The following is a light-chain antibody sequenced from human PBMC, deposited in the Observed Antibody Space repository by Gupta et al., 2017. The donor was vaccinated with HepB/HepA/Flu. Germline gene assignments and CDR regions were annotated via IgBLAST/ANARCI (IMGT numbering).Light chain of an antibody. CDR2: GAS. Sequence: EIVMTQSPATLSVSPGERVTLSCRASQSVQNMLAWYQQKPGQAPRLLIYGASTRATGIPARCSGSGGETDFTLTISSRESEDLEIYYCQQERHGPPNVTFGQGTKVEIK. CDR3: QQERHGPPNVT. CDR1: QSVQNM. V-gene: IGKV3-15*01. J-gene: IGKJ1*01.